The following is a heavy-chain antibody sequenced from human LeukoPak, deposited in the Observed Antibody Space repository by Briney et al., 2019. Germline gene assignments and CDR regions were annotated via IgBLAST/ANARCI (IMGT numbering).Heavy chain of an antibody. CDR2: ISYDGSNK. Sequence: GGSLRLSCAASGFTFSSYGMHWVRQAPGKGREWVAVISYDGSNKYYADSVKGRFTISRDNSKNTLYLQMNSLRAEDTAVYYCAKDLTFWATLDAFDIWGQGTMVTVSS. CDR1: GFTFSSYG. J-gene: IGHJ3*02. CDR3: AKDLTFWATLDAFDI. D-gene: IGHD5-12*01. V-gene: IGHV3-30*18.